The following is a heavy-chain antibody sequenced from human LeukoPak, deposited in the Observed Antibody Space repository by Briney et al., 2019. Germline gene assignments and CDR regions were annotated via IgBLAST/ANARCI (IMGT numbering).Heavy chain of an antibody. Sequence: PGGSLRLSCAASGFTFSNAWMSWVRQAPGKGLEWVGRIKSQIDGGTIDYAAPVKGRFIISRDDSKNTLYLQMNSLKTEDTAVYYCTTDTSILFVWGTYRVWGQGTLVTVSS. D-gene: IGHD3-16*02. J-gene: IGHJ4*02. CDR2: IKSQIDGGTI. CDR3: TTDTSILFVWGTYRV. CDR1: GFTFSNAW. V-gene: IGHV3-15*01.